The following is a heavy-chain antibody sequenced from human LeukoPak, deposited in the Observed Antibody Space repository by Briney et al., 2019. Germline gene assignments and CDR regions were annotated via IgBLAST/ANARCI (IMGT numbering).Heavy chain of an antibody. Sequence: GGSLRLSCAAPGFTFSDYYMSWIRQAPGKGLEWVSYISSSGSTIYYADSVKGRFTISRDNAKNSLYLQMNSLRAEDTAVYYCARDASSSSPYYYYMDVWGKGTTVTVSS. D-gene: IGHD6-6*01. CDR2: ISSSGSTI. J-gene: IGHJ6*03. V-gene: IGHV3-11*04. CDR1: GFTFSDYY. CDR3: ARDASSSSPYYYYMDV.